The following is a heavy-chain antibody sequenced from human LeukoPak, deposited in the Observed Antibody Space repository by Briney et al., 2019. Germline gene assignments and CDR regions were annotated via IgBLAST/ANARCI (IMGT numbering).Heavy chain of an antibody. CDR2: ISYDGSNK. CDR1: GFTFSSYA. CDR3: ARSELPYDAIDI. J-gene: IGHJ3*02. V-gene: IGHV3-30*04. D-gene: IGHD1-26*01. Sequence: PGGSLRLSCAASGFTFSSYAMHWVRQAPGKGLEWVAVISYDGSNKYYADSVKGRFTISRDNSKNTLYLQMNSLRAEDTAVYYCARSELPYDAIDIWGQGTMVTVSS.